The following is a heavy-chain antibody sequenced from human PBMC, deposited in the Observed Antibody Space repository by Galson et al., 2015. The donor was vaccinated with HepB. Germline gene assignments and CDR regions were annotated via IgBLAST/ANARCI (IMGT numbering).Heavy chain of an antibody. Sequence: SVKVSCKASGYTFTGYYMHWVRQAPGQGLEWMGRINPNSGGTNYAQKFQGRVTMTRDTSISTAYMELSRLRSDDTAVYYCARRRASNWNYESAFDIWGQGTMVTVSS. V-gene: IGHV1-2*06. J-gene: IGHJ3*02. CDR1: GYTFTGYY. CDR3: ARRRASNWNYESAFDI. D-gene: IGHD1-7*01. CDR2: INPNSGGT.